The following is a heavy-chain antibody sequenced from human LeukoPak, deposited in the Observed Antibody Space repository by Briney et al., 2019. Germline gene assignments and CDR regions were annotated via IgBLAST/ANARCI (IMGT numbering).Heavy chain of an antibody. D-gene: IGHD3-22*01. V-gene: IGHV3-9*01. CDR2: ISWNSGSI. CDR1: GFTFDDYA. CDR3: AKAYYDSSGYYTPWDY. J-gene: IGHJ4*02. Sequence: GGSVRLSCAASGFTFDDYAMHWVRQAPGKGLEWVSGISWNSGSIGYADSVKGRFTISRDNAKNSLYLQMNSLRAEDTALYYCAKAYYDSSGYYTPWDYWGQGTLVTVSS.